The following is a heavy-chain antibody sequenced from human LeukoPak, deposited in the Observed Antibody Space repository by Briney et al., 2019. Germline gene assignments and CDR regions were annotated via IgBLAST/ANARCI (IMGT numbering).Heavy chain of an antibody. Sequence: GGSLRLSCAACGFTFSSYGMHWVRQAPGKGLEWVTFIRYDGSNKYYAESVKGRFTISRDNSKNTLYLQMNSLRAEDTAVYYCAKDLWGSGRRDLYYFDYWGQGTLVTVSS. CDR1: GFTFSSYG. V-gene: IGHV3-30*02. D-gene: IGHD3-10*01. J-gene: IGHJ4*02. CDR3: AKDLWGSGRRDLYYFDY. CDR2: IRYDGSNK.